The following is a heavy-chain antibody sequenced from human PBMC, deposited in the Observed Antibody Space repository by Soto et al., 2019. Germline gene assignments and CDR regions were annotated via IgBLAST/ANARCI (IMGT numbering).Heavy chain of an antibody. V-gene: IGHV4-30-4*01. Sequence: QVQLQESGPGLVKPSQTLSLTCTVSGDSVSGGDSYWSWIRQPPGKALEWIGYTSFSGYTSYTPSLKSRVTMSVDMSKSQFSLRLTSVTAAHTAIYYCVRGGNPSHYATSGPGTFDKWGQGTLVSVSS. CDR2: TSFSGYT. J-gene: IGHJ4*02. D-gene: IGHD3-22*01. CDR3: VRGGNPSHYATSGPGTFDK. CDR1: GDSVSGGDSY.